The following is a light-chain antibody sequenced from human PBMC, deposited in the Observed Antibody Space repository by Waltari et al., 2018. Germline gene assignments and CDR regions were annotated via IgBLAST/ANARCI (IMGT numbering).Light chain of an antibody. V-gene: IGLV2-14*03. J-gene: IGLJ6*01. CDR2: DVS. CDR3: SSYTSSSTPHV. Sequence: QSALTQPASVSGSPGQSITLSCTGTSSDVGGYNYVPWYQQHPGKAPKLMIYDVSNRPSGVSNRFSGSKSGNTASLTISGLQAEDEADYYCSSYTSSSTPHVFGSGTKVTVL. CDR1: SSDVGGYNY.